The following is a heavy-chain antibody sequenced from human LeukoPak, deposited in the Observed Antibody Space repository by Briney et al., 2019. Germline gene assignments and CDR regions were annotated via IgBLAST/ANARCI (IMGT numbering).Heavy chain of an antibody. J-gene: IGHJ4*02. V-gene: IGHV3-48*03. CDR3: ARDYCSSTSCFPDY. Sequence: QPGGSLRLSCAASGFTFSSYEMNWVRQAPGKGLEWVSYISSSGSTIYYADSVKGRFTISRDNAKNTLYLQMNSLRAEDTAVYYCARDYCSSTSCFPDYWGQGTLVTVSS. CDR2: ISSSGSTI. D-gene: IGHD2-2*01. CDR1: GFTFSSYE.